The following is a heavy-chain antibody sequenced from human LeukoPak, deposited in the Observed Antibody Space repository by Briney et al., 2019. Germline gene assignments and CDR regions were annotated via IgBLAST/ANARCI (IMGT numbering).Heavy chain of an antibody. CDR3: AREPEAMIVAFDI. D-gene: IGHD3-22*01. CDR2: ISPNSGGT. J-gene: IGHJ3*02. Sequence: ASVKVSCKASGYTFTGYYMHWVRQAPGQGLEWMGWISPNSGGTNYAQKFQGRVTMTRDTSISTAYMELSRLRSDDTAVYYCAREPEAMIVAFDIWGQGTMVTVSS. V-gene: IGHV1-2*02. CDR1: GYTFTGYY.